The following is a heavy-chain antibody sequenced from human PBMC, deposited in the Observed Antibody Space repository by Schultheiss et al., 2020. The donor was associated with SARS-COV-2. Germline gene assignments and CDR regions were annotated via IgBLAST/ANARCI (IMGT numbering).Heavy chain of an antibody. D-gene: IGHD6-19*01. J-gene: IGHJ6*02. V-gene: IGHV3-48*04. Sequence: GESLKISCAASGFTFSSYSMNWVRQAPGKGLEWVSYISSSSSTIYYADSVKGRFTISRDNAKNSLYLQMNSLRAEDTAVYYCARVPSGYSSGQGAFGYYGMDVWGQGTTVTVSS. CDR1: GFTFSSYS. CDR2: ISSSSSTI. CDR3: ARVPSGYSSGQGAFGYYGMDV.